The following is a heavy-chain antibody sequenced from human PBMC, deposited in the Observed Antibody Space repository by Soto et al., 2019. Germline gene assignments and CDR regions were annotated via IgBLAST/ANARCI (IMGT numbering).Heavy chain of an antibody. CDR3: ARALVGYDILTGYKKLYYGMDV. V-gene: IGHV4-59*01. CDR1: GGSMSSYY. Sequence: SETLSLTCTVSGGSMSSYYWSWIRQPPGKGLEWIGYIYYSGSTNYNPSLKSRVTISVDTSKKQFSLKLRSVTAADTAVYYCARALVGYDILTGYKKLYYGMDVWGQGTTVTVSS. J-gene: IGHJ6*02. CDR2: IYYSGST. D-gene: IGHD3-9*01.